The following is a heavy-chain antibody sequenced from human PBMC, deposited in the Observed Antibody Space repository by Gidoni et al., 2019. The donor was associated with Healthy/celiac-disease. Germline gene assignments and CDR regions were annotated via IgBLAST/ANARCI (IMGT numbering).Heavy chain of an antibody. CDR2: INPNSGGT. CDR1: FTGYY. D-gene: IGHD3-22*01. CDR3: ARAFPGDSSGSHLAFDI. Sequence: FTGYYMHWVRQAPGQGLEWMGWINPNSGGTNYAQKFQGWVTMTRDTSISTAYMELSRLRSDDTAVYYCARAFPGDSSGSHLAFDIWGQGTMVTVSS. V-gene: IGHV1-2*04. J-gene: IGHJ3*02.